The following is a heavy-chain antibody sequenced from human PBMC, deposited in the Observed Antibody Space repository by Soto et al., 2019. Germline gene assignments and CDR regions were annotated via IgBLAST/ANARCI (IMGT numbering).Heavy chain of an antibody. CDR3: ARVAITGQYYFDF. CDR1: GDSINFYH. V-gene: IGHV4-59*01. D-gene: IGHD1-20*01. CDR2: IYYTGST. J-gene: IGHJ4*02. Sequence: QVQLQESGPGLVKPSETLSLTCTVSGDSINFYHWTWIRQPPGKGLEWMGYIYYTGSTNYNPSLKSRVSISVDTSKNQFSLKLSSVTAADTAVYYCARVAITGQYYFDFWGQGALVTVSS.